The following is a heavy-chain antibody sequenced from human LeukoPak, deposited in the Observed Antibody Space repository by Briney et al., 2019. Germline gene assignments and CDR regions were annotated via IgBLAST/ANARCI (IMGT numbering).Heavy chain of an antibody. Sequence: SVKVSCKASGFTFTSSAMQWVRQARGQRLEWIGWIVVGSGNTNYAQKFQERVTITRDMSTSTAYMELSSLRSEDTAVYYSAAMYCSGGSCYGEFDPWGQGTLVTVSS. CDR2: IVVGSGNT. CDR3: AAMYCSGGSCYGEFDP. D-gene: IGHD2-15*01. J-gene: IGHJ5*02. CDR1: GFTFTSSA. V-gene: IGHV1-58*02.